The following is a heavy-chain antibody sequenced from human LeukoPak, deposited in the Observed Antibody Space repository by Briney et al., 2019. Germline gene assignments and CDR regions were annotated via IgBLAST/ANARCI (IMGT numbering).Heavy chain of an antibody. Sequence: RPSETLSLTCSVSGYSIRSGFYWGWIRQPPGKGLEWIGGIFHSGSTYYNPSLKSRVTISVDTSKNQFSLKLSSVTAADTAVYYCARANYYDSSGYSRGAFDLWGQGTMVTVSS. D-gene: IGHD3-22*01. CDR1: GYSIRSGFY. V-gene: IGHV4-38-2*02. CDR3: ARANYYDSSGYSRGAFDL. CDR2: IFHSGST. J-gene: IGHJ3*01.